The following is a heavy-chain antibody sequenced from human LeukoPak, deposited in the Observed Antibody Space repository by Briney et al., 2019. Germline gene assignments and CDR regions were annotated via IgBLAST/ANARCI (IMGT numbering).Heavy chain of an antibody. CDR1: GGSISSGGYY. CDR2: IYYSGST. CDR3: AREADYYDSSGIDY. J-gene: IGHJ4*02. Sequence: SETLSLTCTVSGGSISSGGYYWSWIRQHPGKGLEWIGYIYYSGSTYYNPSLKSRVTMSVDTSKNQFSLKLSSVTAADTAVYYCAREADYYDSSGIDYWGQGTLVTVSS. D-gene: IGHD3-22*01. V-gene: IGHV4-31*03.